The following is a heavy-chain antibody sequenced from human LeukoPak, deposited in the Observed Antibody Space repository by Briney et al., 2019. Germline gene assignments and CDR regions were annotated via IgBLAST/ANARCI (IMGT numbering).Heavy chain of an antibody. CDR2: MNPNSGNT. CDR1: GYTFTSYG. V-gene: IGHV1-8*03. J-gene: IGHJ6*03. CDR3: ARTASYSSSWPYYSYYMDV. D-gene: IGHD6-13*01. Sequence: ASGKVSCKASGYTFTSYGIDWVRQATGQGVEWMGWMNPNSGNTGYAQNFQGRVTIPRTTSISTAYMELTSLRSEDTAVYYSARTASYSSSWPYYSYYMDVWGKGTTVTVSS.